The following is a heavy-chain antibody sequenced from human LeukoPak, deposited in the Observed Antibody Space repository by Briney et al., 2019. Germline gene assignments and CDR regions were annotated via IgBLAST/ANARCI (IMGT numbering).Heavy chain of an antibody. CDR3: AKVRYDSSGYHLYYYYGMDV. CDR1: GFTFSSYG. CDR2: ISYDGSNK. Sequence: GGSLRLSCAASGFTFSSYGMHWVRQAPGKGLEWVAVISYDGSNKYYADSVKGRFTISRDNSKNTLYLQMNSLRAVDTAVYYCAKVRYDSSGYHLYYYYGMDVWGQGTTVTVSS. V-gene: IGHV3-30*18. J-gene: IGHJ6*02. D-gene: IGHD3-22*01.